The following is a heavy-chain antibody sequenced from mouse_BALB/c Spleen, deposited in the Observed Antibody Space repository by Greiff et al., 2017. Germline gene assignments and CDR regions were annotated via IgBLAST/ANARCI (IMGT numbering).Heavy chain of an antibody. CDR1: GYTFTSYY. D-gene: IGHD2-4*01. CDR3: TRGRGDYADV. V-gene: IGHV1S81*02. J-gene: IGHJ1*01. Sequence: QVKLQQPGAELVKPGASVKLSCKASGYTFTSYYMYWVKQRPGQGLEWIGGINPSNGGANFNEKFKSKATLTVDKSSSTAYMQLSSLTSEDSAVYYCTRGRGDYADVWGAGTTVTVSS. CDR2: INPSNGGA.